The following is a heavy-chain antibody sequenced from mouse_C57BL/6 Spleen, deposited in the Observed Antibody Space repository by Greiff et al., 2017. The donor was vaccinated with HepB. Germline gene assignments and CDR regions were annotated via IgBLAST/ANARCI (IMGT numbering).Heavy chain of an antibody. D-gene: IGHD2-5*01. V-gene: IGHV1-52*01. CDR1: GYTFTSYW. Sequence: QVQLQQPGAELVRPGSSVKLSCKASGYTFTSYWMHWVKQRPIQGLEWIGNIDPSDSETHYNQKFKDKATLTVDKSSSTAYMQLSSLTSEDSAVYYCARRAYYSNYVWYFDVWGTGTTVTVSS. CDR2: IDPSDSET. CDR3: ARRAYYSNYVWYFDV. J-gene: IGHJ1*03.